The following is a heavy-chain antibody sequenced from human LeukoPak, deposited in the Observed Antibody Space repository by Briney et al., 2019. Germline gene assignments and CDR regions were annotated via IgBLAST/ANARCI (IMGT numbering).Heavy chain of an antibody. D-gene: IGHD3-22*01. CDR2: INPSGGST. CDR3: ARRDYYDSSGYNWFDP. Sequence: GASVKVSCKASGYTFTSYYMHWVRQAPGQGLEWMGIINPSGGSTSYAQKSQGRVTMTRDTSTSTVYMELSSLRSEDTAVYYCARRDYYDSSGYNWFDPWGQGTLVTVSS. CDR1: GYTFTSYY. J-gene: IGHJ5*02. V-gene: IGHV1-46*01.